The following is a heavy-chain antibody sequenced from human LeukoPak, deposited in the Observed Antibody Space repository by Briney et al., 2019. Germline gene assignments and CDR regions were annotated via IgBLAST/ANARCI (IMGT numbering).Heavy chain of an antibody. CDR1: GFTFDDYA. Sequence: PGGSLRLPCAASGFTFDDYAMHWVRQAPGKGLEWVSGISWNSGSIDYADSVKGRFTISRDNAKNSLYLQMNSLRAEDTALYYCAKDIKWELPPDAFDIWGQGTMVTVSS. CDR2: ISWNSGSI. J-gene: IGHJ3*02. V-gene: IGHV3-9*01. D-gene: IGHD1-26*01. CDR3: AKDIKWELPPDAFDI.